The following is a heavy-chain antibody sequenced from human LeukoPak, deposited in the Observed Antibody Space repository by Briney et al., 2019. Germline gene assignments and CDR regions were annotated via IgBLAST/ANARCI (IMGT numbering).Heavy chain of an antibody. V-gene: IGHV3-30-3*01. D-gene: IGHD2-21*02. CDR2: ISYYVTNK. CDR1: GFTFNSYT. Sequence: GGSLRLSCTASGFTFNSYTMHWVRQAPGKALEWVAAISYYVTNKYYPDSMKGRFTISRDNSKNTLDLQMNSLRPDDTAVYYCARASAYCGGDCFSDYWGQGTLVTVSS. CDR3: ARASAYCGGDCFSDY. J-gene: IGHJ4*02.